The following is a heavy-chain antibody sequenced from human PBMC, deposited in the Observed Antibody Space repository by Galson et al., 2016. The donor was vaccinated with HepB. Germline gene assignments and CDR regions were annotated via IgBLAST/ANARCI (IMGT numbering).Heavy chain of an antibody. J-gene: IGHJ4*02. CDR3: ARVVRWSSGFFDY. CDR2: LVPVYGTS. V-gene: IGHV1-69*13. Sequence: SVKVSCKASGGTSSNHGIAWVRQAPGQGLEWMGGLVPVYGTSSYAQKFQGRVTISAGESTGTVYMELSSLRSEDTAVYYCARVVRWSSGFFDYWGQGTLVIAS. CDR1: GGTSSNHG. D-gene: IGHD3-10*01.